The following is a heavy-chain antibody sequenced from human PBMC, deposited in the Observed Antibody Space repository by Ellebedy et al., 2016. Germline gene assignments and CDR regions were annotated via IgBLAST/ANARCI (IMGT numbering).Heavy chain of an antibody. J-gene: IGHJ4*02. CDR2: INHSGSS. D-gene: IGHD1-7*01. CDR1: GGSFSGYY. V-gene: IGHV4-34*01. Sequence: SETLSLXXAVYGGSFSGYYWIWIRQPPEKGFEWIGEINHSGSSNHNPSLKSRVTMSVDMSQNQFSLKLTSVTAADTAVYFCARVKPNYIRNWHALDYWGQGILVTVSS. CDR3: ARVKPNYIRNWHALDY.